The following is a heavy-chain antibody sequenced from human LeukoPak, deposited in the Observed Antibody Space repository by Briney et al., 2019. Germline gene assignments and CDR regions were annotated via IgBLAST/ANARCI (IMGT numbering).Heavy chain of an antibody. D-gene: IGHD3-10*01. J-gene: IGHJ5*02. V-gene: IGHV1-2*02. CDR2: INPNSGGT. CDR3: ARDQRGMVPA. CDR1: GYTFTSYG. Sequence: ASVKVSCKASGYTFTSYGISWVRQAPGQGLEWMGWINPNSGGTNYAQKFQGRVTMTRDTSISTAYMELSRLRSDDTAVYYCARDQRGMVPAWGQGTLVTVSS.